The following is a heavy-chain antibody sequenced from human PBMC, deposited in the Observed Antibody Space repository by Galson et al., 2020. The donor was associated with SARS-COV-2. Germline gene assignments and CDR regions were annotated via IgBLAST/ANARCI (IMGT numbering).Heavy chain of an antibody. V-gene: IGHV6-1*01. D-gene: IGHD6-19*01. Sequence: SQTLSLTCDISGDSVSSNSAAWNWIRQSPSRGLEWLGRTYYRSKWYNDYAVSVKSRITINPDTSKNQFSLQLNSVTPEDTAVYYCARDRVMYSSCWYGYYCYYSGLDVWGQGTTVTVSS. CDR3: ARDRVMYSSCWYGYYCYYSGLDV. CDR1: GDSVSSNSAA. CDR2: TYYRSKWYN. J-gene: IGHJ6*02.